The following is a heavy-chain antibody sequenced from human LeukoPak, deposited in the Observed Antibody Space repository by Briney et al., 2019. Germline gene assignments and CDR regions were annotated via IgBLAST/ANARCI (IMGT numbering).Heavy chain of an antibody. V-gene: IGHV1-18*01. Sequence: ASVKVSCKASGYTFISYGISWVRQAPGQGLEWMGWISPYNGDTKYAQKVQGRVTMTTDTSTRTVYMELRSLRSDDTAMYYCARDDCTSTSCYEGAISPWGQGTLVTVSS. CDR3: ARDDCTSTSCYEGAISP. CDR2: ISPYNGDT. D-gene: IGHD2-2*01. J-gene: IGHJ5*02. CDR1: GYTFISYG.